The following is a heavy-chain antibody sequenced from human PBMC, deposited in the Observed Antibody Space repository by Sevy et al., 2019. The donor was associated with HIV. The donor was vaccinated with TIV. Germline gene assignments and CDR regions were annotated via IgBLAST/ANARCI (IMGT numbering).Heavy chain of an antibody. J-gene: IGHJ4*01. CDR1: GFASGFTFSSFA. CDR3: ERPTPGIAPSSAAFFDS. D-gene: IGHD6-13*01. V-gene: IGHV3-23*01. CDR2: INGRGGST. Sequence: GGSLRLSCAASGFASGFTFSSFAMSWVRQLPGKGLEWVSTINGRGGSTEYADSVKGRFTLSRDNSNNPLFLQMDSLTPEDTAVSSCERPTPGIAPSSAAFFDSWGHGTLVTVSS.